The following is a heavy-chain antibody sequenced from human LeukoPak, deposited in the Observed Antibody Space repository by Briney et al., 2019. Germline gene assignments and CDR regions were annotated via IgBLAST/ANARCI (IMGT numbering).Heavy chain of an antibody. CDR1: GFTFSSYE. CDR3: ARGWGYCSSTSCYALDY. V-gene: IGHV3-21*01. Sequence: GGSLRLSCAASGFTFSSYEMNWVRQAPGKGLEWVSSISSSGSYIYYADSVKGRFTISRDSAKNSLYLQMNSLRAEDTAVYYCARGWGYCSSTSCYALDYWGQGTLVTVSS. CDR2: ISSSGSYI. D-gene: IGHD2-2*01. J-gene: IGHJ4*02.